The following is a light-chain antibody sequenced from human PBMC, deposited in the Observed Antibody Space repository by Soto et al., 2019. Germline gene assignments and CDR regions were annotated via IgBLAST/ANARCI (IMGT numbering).Light chain of an antibody. J-gene: IGLJ2*01. V-gene: IGLV3-27*01. CDR2: KDT. CDR1: VLAKKY. Sequence: SYELTQPSSVSVSPGQTARITCSGDVLAKKYGRWFQQKPGQAPVMVIYKDTERPSEIPARFSGSSSGNTVTLTISGAQVEDEADYYCYSAADNTVGIFGGGTKVTVL. CDR3: YSAADNTVGI.